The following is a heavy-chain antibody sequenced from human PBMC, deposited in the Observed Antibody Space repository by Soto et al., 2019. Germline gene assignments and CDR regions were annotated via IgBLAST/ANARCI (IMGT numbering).Heavy chain of an antibody. CDR1: GGSISSGGYS. CDR3: ARTPDI. V-gene: IGHV4-30-2*01. Sequence: QLQLQESGSGLVKPSQTLSLTCAVSGGSISSGGYSWSWIRQPPGKGLEWIGYIYHSGSTYYNPSLKGPVHISVDRSKNQFSPKLSSGTAADTAGYYCARTPDIWGQGTMVTVSS. CDR2: IYHSGST. J-gene: IGHJ3*02.